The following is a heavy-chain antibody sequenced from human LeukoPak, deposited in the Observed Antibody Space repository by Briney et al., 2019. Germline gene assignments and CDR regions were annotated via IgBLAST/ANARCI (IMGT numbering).Heavy chain of an antibody. Sequence: GGSLRLSCAASGFTFDDYAMHWVRQAPGKGLEWVSLISGDGGSTYYADSVKGRFTISRDNSKNSLYLQMNSLRTEDTALYYCAKDYGVYDSSGYTYDAFDIWGQGTMVTVSS. D-gene: IGHD3-22*01. V-gene: IGHV3-43*02. CDR3: AKDYGVYDSSGYTYDAFDI. J-gene: IGHJ3*02. CDR1: GFTFDDYA. CDR2: ISGDGGST.